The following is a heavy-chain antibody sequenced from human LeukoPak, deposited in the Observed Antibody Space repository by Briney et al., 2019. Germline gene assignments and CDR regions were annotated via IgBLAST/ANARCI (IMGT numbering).Heavy chain of an antibody. D-gene: IGHD6-19*01. CDR2: IKNGGST. V-gene: IGHV3-NL1*01. CDR3: ARDILSSGWYEFDD. Sequence: GGSLRLSCAASGFTFSSYGMHWVRQAPGKGLEWVSVIKNGGSTDYADSVKGRFTVSRDNSKNTLYLQMNSLRAEDTAMYYCARDILSSGWYEFDDWGQGTPVTVSS. J-gene: IGHJ4*02. CDR1: GFTFSSYG.